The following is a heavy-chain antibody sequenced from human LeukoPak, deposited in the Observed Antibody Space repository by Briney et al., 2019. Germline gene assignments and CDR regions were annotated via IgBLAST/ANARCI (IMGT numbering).Heavy chain of an antibody. CDR2: ISGSGGST. Sequence: GGSLRLSCAASGFTFSSYAMSWVRQAPGKGLEWVSAISGSGGSTYYADSVKGRFTISRDNSKNTLYLQMNSLRAEDTAVYYCAKGPYFSSSSWYGDYWGQGTLVTVSS. CDR1: GFTFSSYA. CDR3: AKGPYFSSSSWYGDY. J-gene: IGHJ4*02. V-gene: IGHV3-23*01. D-gene: IGHD6-13*01.